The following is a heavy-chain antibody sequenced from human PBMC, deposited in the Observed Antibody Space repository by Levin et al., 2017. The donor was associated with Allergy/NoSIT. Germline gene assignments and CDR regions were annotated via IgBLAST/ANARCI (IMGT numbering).Heavy chain of an antibody. CDR3: ARDLPDYGDYEGYFDY. V-gene: IGHV3-21*01. CDR1: GFTFSSYS. D-gene: IGHD4-17*01. J-gene: IGHJ4*02. Sequence: GESLKISCAASGFTFSSYSMNWVRQAPGKGLEWVSSISSSSSYIYYADSVKGRFTISRDNAKNSLYLQMNSLRAEDTAVYYCARDLPDYGDYEGYFDYWGQGTLVTVSS. CDR2: ISSSSSYI.